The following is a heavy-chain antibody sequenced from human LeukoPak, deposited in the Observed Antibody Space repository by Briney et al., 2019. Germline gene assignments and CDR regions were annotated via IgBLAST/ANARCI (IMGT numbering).Heavy chain of an antibody. J-gene: IGHJ4*02. CDR3: ARADYYDSSGYYDY. CDR2: IWYDGSNK. D-gene: IGHD3-22*01. Sequence: PGGSLRLSCAASGSTFSSYGMHWVRQAPGKGLEWVAVIWYDGSNKYYADSVKGRFTISRDNSKNTLYLQMNSLRAEDTAVYYCARADYYDSSGYYDYWGQGTLVTVSS. V-gene: IGHV3-33*01. CDR1: GSTFSSYG.